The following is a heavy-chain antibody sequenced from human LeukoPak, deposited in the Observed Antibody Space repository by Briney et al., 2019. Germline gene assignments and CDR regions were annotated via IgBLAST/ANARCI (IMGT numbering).Heavy chain of an antibody. CDR3: AKDGDSSGWYFDY. J-gene: IGHJ4*02. CDR1: GFTFDDYA. Sequence: GGSLRLSCAASGFTFDDYAMHWVRQAPGKGLEWVSGISWNSGSIGYADSVKGRFTISRDNAKNSLYLQMNSLRAEDTALYYCAKDGDSSGWYFDYWGQGALVTVSS. V-gene: IGHV3-9*01. CDR2: ISWNSGSI. D-gene: IGHD6-19*01.